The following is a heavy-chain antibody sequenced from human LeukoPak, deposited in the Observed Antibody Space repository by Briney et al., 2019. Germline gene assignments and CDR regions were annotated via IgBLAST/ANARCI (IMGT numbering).Heavy chain of an antibody. Sequence: ASVKVSCKASGYTFTSYGISWVRQAPGQGLEWMGWISAYNGNTNYAQKLQGRVTMTTDTSTSTAYMELRSLRSDDTAVYYCARAFDFWSGYYGGNDAFDIWGQGTMVTVSS. D-gene: IGHD3-3*01. CDR2: ISAYNGNT. J-gene: IGHJ3*02. V-gene: IGHV1-18*01. CDR1: GYTFTSYG. CDR3: ARAFDFWSGYYGGNDAFDI.